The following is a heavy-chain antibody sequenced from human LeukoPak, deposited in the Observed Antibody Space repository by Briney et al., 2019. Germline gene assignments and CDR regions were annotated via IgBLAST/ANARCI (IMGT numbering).Heavy chain of an antibody. Sequence: GGSLRLSCAAPGFTFSSYAMSWVRQAPGKGLEGVSAISGRGGSTYYAESAKGRFTISRDNSKNTLYLQMKSLRAKDTAVYYCAKDVDYGDYYDYWGQGTLVTVSS. CDR1: GFTFSSYA. CDR3: AKDVDYGDYYDY. D-gene: IGHD4-17*01. J-gene: IGHJ4*02. V-gene: IGHV3-23*01. CDR2: ISGRGGST.